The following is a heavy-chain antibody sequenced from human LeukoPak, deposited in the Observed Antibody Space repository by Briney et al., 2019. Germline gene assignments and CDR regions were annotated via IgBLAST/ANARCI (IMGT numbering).Heavy chain of an antibody. Sequence: SETLSLTCTVSGGSIRSSNNYWGWIRQPPGKGLEWIGGIHYSGSTYYYPSLKSRLTISVDTSKNQFSLKLSSVTAADTAVYYCARDVRDSSGYYLRAFGYWGQGTLVTVPS. CDR2: IHYSGST. D-gene: IGHD3-22*01. CDR3: ARDVRDSSGYYLRAFGY. CDR1: GGSIRSSNNY. V-gene: IGHV4-39*07. J-gene: IGHJ4*02.